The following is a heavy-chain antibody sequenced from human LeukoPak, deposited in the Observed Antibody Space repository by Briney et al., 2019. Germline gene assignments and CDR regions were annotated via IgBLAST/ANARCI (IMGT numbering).Heavy chain of an antibody. CDR2: ISSSSSTI. CDR3: ARDDSGGDKLLRYFDWNAFDI. CDR1: GFTFSSYS. D-gene: IGHD3-9*01. V-gene: IGHV3-48*04. Sequence: PGGSLRLSCAASGFTFSSYSMNWVRQAPGKGLEWVSYISSSSSTIYYADSVKGRFTISRDNAKNSLYLQMNSLRAEDTAVYYCARDDSGGDKLLRYFDWNAFDIWGQGTMVTVSS. J-gene: IGHJ3*02.